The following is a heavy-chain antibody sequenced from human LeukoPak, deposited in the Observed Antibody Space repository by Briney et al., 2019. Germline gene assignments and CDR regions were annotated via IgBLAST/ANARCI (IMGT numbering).Heavy chain of an antibody. Sequence: RGVSLRLSCAVSGFTFCSYGMHCVREAPGKGLEGVTFIRSDGSTKYYADSVKGGFTISRDNCKNALYVEMKSQRAEHTPVYLFAKGPGLLWVGESPHYTDVWGKGTPVTISS. CDR3: AKGPGLLWVGESPHYTDV. J-gene: IGHJ6*03. CDR2: IRSDGSTK. CDR1: GFTFCSYG. V-gene: IGHV3-30*02. D-gene: IGHD3-10*01.